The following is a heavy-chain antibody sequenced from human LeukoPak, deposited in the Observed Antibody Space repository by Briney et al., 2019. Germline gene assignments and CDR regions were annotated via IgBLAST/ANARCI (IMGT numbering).Heavy chain of an antibody. J-gene: IGHJ3*02. Sequence: GGSLRLSCAASGFTFSSYSMNWVRQAPGKGLEWVSYISSCSSTIYYADSVKGRFTISRDNAKNSLYLQMNSLRAEDTAVYYCAREEYYYDSSGYWLGAFDIWGQGTMVTVSS. V-gene: IGHV3-48*01. CDR3: AREEYYYDSSGYWLGAFDI. CDR2: ISSCSSTI. CDR1: GFTFSSYS. D-gene: IGHD3-22*01.